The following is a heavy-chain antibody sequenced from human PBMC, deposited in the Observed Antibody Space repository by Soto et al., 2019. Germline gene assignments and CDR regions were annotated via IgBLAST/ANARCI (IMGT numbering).Heavy chain of an antibody. V-gene: IGHV3-7*01. CDR2: IEHDGSDT. J-gene: IGHJ4*02. D-gene: IGHD3-22*01. CDR1: GFSFSSYC. Sequence: QLVESGGTWVQPGGALRLSCAASGFSFSSYCMSWVLQAPVGGLEWVANIEHDGSDTYYVDFVKGRFTVSRDNAKNFLYLQMNSLRVEDTAVYYCARERHYYDRSGYQGYWGQGTLVTVSS. CDR3: ARERHYYDRSGYQGY.